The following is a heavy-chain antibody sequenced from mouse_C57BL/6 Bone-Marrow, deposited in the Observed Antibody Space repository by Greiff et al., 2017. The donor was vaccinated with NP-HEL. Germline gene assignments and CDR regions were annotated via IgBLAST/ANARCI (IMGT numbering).Heavy chain of an antibody. CDR3: ASHSNYVFAY. CDR2: ISNLAYSI. J-gene: IGHJ3*01. CDR1: GFTFSDYG. V-gene: IGHV5-15*01. D-gene: IGHD2-5*01. Sequence: DVMLVESGGGLVQPGGSLKLSCAASGFTFSDYGMAWVRQAPRKGPEWVAFISNLAYSIYYADTVTGRFTISRENAKNTLYLEMSSLRSEDTAMYYCASHSNYVFAYWGQGTLVTVSA.